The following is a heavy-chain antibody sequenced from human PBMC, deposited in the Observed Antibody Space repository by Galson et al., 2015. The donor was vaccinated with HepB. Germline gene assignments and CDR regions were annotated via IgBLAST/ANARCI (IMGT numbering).Heavy chain of an antibody. CDR1: GFTFSSHG. V-gene: IGHV3-33*01. J-gene: IGHJ4*02. Sequence: SLRLSCAASGFTFSSHGMNWVRQAPGKGLEWVATIWVDGTNKFYADSVKGRFTISRDNSKNTLSLQMNSLRADDTAVYYCARAGDPHIYWSALVFWGQGILVTVSS. D-gene: IGHD3-3*01. CDR3: ARAGDPHIYWSALVF. CDR2: IWVDGTNK.